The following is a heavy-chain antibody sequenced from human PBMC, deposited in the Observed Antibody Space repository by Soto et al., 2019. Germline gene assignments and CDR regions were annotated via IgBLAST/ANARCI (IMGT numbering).Heavy chain of an antibody. J-gene: IGHJ5*02. CDR2: IYYSGRT. CDR1: GGSISSSSYY. V-gene: IGHV4-39*01. D-gene: IGHD6-19*01. CDR3: ARHETVAGPSYA. Sequence: QLKLQESGPGLVKPSETLSLTCTVSGGSISSSSYYWGWIRQPPGKGLEWIGSIYYSGRTYYNPSLKSRVTISVDTSNNQFYLKLSSVTAADTAVYYCARHETVAGPSYAWGQGTLVTVSS.